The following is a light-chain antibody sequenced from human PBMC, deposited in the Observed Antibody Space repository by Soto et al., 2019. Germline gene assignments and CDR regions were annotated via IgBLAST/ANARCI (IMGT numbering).Light chain of an antibody. CDR1: QSVSSSY. CDR2: DAS. V-gene: IGKV3-20*01. J-gene: IGKJ2*01. CDR3: QQYGSSLYT. Sequence: EIALTQSPGTLSLSPGQRATLSCRASQSVSSSYVAWYQQKPGQAPRLLIYDASSRATGIPDRFSGSGSGTDFTLTISRLEPEDFAVYYCQQYGSSLYTFGQGTKLEIK.